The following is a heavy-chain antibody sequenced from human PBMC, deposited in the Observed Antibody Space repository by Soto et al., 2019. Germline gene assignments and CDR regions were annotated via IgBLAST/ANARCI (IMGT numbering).Heavy chain of an antibody. V-gene: IGHV3-9*01. CDR3: ARDIVGRGSLYYYYGIDV. CDR2: ISWNGGSI. J-gene: IGHJ6*02. D-gene: IGHD3-10*01. CDR1: GFIFDDYH. Sequence: EVQLVESGGGLVQPGRSLRLSCEASGFIFDDYHMHWVRQAPGKGLEWVSGISWNGGSIDYADSVKARFTISRDNAKNSLYLQMNSLRAEDTALYYCARDIVGRGSLYYYYGIDVWGQGTTVTVSS.